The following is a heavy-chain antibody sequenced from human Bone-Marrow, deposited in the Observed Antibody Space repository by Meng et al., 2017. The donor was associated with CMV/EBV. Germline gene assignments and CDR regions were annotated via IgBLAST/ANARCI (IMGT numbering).Heavy chain of an antibody. CDR3: ARELSWFGEFGLDV. D-gene: IGHD3-10*01. CDR2: IYYSGST. J-gene: IGHJ6*02. V-gene: IGHV4-59*01. CDR1: GGSISSYY. Sequence: SETLSLTCTVSGGSISSYYWTWIRQPPGKGLEWIGNIYYSGSTNYNSSLKSRVTISVDTSKNQFSLQLSSVTAADTAVYYCARELSWFGEFGLDVWGQGTTVTLAS.